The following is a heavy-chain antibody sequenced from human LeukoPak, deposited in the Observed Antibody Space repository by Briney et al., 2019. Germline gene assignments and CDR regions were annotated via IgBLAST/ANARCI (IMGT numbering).Heavy chain of an antibody. D-gene: IGHD3-22*01. Sequence: GGSLRPSCAASGFTFSSYAMSWVRQAPGKGLEWVSAISGSGGSTYYADSVKGRFTISRDNSKNTLYLQMNSLRAEDTAVYYCAKDPYYYDSSGYYYWGQGTLVTVSS. CDR2: ISGSGGST. CDR1: GFTFSSYA. V-gene: IGHV3-23*01. J-gene: IGHJ4*02. CDR3: AKDPYYYDSSGYYY.